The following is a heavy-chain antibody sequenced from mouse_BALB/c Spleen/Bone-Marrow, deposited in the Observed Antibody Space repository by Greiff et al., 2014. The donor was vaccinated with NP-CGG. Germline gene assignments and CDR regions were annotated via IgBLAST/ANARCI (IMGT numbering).Heavy chain of an antibody. J-gene: IGHJ2*01. CDR2: IDPANGNT. D-gene: IGHD1-1*01. CDR1: GFNIKDTY. Sequence: VQLQQSGAELVKPEASVKLSCTASGFNIKDTYMHWVKQRPEQGLEWIGRIDPANGNTKYDPKFQGKATITADTSSNTAYLQLSSLTPEDTAVYYCARSYGSSPFDYWGQGTTLTVSS. CDR3: ARSYGSSPFDY. V-gene: IGHV14-3*02.